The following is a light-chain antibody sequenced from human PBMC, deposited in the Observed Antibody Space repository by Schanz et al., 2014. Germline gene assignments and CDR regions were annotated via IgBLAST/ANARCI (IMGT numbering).Light chain of an antibody. CDR2: WAS. CDR3: QQSYRTLWT. Sequence: DIVMTQSPDSLAVSLGERATINCKSSQSILYNSNNKNYLSWYQQKPGQPPKPLIYWASTRESGVPDRFSGSGSGADFTLTISSLQPEDFATYYCQQSYRTLWTFGQGTKVEI. CDR1: QSILYNSNNKNY. V-gene: IGKV4-1*01. J-gene: IGKJ1*01.